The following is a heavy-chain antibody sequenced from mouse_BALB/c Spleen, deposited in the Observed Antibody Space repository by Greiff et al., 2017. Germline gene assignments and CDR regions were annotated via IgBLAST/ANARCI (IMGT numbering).Heavy chain of an antibody. CDR3: ARSGKLRGYFDY. V-gene: IGHV3-8*02. CDR2: ISYSGST. J-gene: IGHJ2*01. D-gene: IGHD2-4*01. Sequence: DVKLEESGPSLVKPSQTLSLTCSVTGDSITSGYWNWIRKFPGNKLEYMGYISYSGSTYYNPSLKSRISITRDTSKNQYYLQLNSVTTEDTATYYCARSGKLRGYFDYWGQGTTLTVSS. CDR1: GDSITSGY.